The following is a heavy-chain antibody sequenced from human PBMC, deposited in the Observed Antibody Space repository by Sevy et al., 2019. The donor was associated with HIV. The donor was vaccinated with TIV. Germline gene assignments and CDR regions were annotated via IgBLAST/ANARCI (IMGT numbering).Heavy chain of an antibody. CDR1: GFNFLSYV. CDR3: AKEGRGGYF. J-gene: IGHJ4*02. CDR2: ISSRGGFT. D-gene: IGHD6-19*01. V-gene: IGHV3-23*01. Sequence: GGSLRLSCAASGFNFLSYVISWVRQTPGQGLEWVSSISSRGGFTYYADSVKGRFTISRDNSKNSVDLQINSLRADDTAVYFCAKEGRGGYFWGQGTLVTVSS.